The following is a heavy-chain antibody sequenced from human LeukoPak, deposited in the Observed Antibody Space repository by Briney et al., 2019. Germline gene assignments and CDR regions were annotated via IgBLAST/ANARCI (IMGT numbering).Heavy chain of an antibody. CDR2: IYYSGST. V-gene: IGHV4-59*08. CDR3: ARHGDYGDPFDY. D-gene: IGHD4-17*01. Sequence: SETLSLTCTVSGGSVSSYYWSWIRQPPGKGLEWIGYIYYSGSTNYNPSLKSRVTISVDTSKNQFSLKLSSVTAADTAVYYCARHGDYGDPFDYWGQGTLATVSS. J-gene: IGHJ4*02. CDR1: GGSVSSYY.